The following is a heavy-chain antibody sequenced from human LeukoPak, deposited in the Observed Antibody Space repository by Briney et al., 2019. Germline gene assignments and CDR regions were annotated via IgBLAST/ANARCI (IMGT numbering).Heavy chain of an antibody. CDR3: ARAYSSSWYGFDY. V-gene: IGHV4-59*11. Sequence: PSETLSLTCTVSGASTSTHHWSWIRQPPGKGLEWIGDLFNSGSTSYNASLKSRVTISVDTSKNQFSLKLSSVTAADTAVYYCARAYSSSWYGFDYWGQGTLVTVSS. CDR2: LFNSGST. J-gene: IGHJ4*02. D-gene: IGHD6-13*01. CDR1: GASTSTHH.